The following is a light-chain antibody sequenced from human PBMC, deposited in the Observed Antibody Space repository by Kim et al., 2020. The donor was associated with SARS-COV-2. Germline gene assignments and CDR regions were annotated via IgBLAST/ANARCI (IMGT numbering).Light chain of an antibody. J-gene: IGKJ4*01. Sequence: SVGYTVTFPCLAGQIIVSLFDWYRQKPGQGPNLLFFGAFTLVSGVPSRFSCSASGTELTLSIRSLQPEDLGSYYCQESYNTFTLIFGGRTKVEIK. CDR2: GAF. CDR1: QIIVSL. V-gene: IGKV1-39*01. CDR3: QESYNTFTLI.